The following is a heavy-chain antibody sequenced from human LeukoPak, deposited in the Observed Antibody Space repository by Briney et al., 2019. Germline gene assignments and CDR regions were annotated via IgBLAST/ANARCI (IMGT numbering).Heavy chain of an antibody. J-gene: IGHJ4*02. CDR1: GYTFTGYY. Sequence: GASVKVSCKASGYTFTGYYMHWVRQAPGQGLEWMGWISAYNGNTNYAQKLQGRVTMTTDTSTSTAYMELRSLRSDDTAVYYCARSQFKGGFDYWGQGTLVTVSS. CDR3: ARSQFKGGFDY. D-gene: IGHD3-16*01. CDR2: ISAYNGNT. V-gene: IGHV1-18*04.